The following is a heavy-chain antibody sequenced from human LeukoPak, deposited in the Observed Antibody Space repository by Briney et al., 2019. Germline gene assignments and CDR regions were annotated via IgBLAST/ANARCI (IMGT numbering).Heavy chain of an antibody. J-gene: IGHJ4*02. CDR1: GITFGDNG. V-gene: IGHV3-49*04. CDR3: TRGQKDFDY. CDR2: IRSKAYGGTT. Sequence: PGGSLRLSCRASGITFGDNGMSWVRQAPGKGLEWVGFIRSKAYGGTTEYAASVKGRFSISREDSKSIAYLQMNSLKTEDTAVYYCTRGQKDFDYWGQGTLVTVSP.